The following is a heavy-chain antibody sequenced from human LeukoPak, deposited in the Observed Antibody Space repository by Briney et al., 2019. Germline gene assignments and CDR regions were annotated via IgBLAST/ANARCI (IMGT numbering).Heavy chain of an antibody. Sequence: PGGSLRLSCTTSGFTFSSYGMHWVRQAPGKGLEWVAVISYDGSNKYYGDSVKGRFTISRDNSKNTLDLQMNSLKTEDTAVYYCASYGSGSHDYWGQGTLVIVSS. CDR3: ASYGSGSHDY. D-gene: IGHD3-10*01. CDR1: GFTFSSYG. J-gene: IGHJ4*02. CDR2: ISYDGSNK. V-gene: IGHV3-30*03.